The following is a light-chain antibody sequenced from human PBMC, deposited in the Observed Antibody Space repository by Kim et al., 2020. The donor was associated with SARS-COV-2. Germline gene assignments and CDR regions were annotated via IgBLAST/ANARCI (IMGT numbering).Light chain of an antibody. CDR1: QGIKDN. Sequence: EIVMTQSPATLSVSPGERATISCRASQGIKDNLAWYQQKPGQAPRLLIYGAFIRATGIPARFSGSGSGADFTLTISSLQSEDFAVYYCQQYDSWLPLTFGGGTKLEI. J-gene: IGKJ4*01. CDR2: GAF. CDR3: QQYDSWLPLT. V-gene: IGKV3-15*01.